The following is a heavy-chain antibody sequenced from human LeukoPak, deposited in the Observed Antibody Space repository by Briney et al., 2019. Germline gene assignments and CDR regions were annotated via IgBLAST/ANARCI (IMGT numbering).Heavy chain of an antibody. Sequence: SETLSLTCTVSGGSISSGGYYWAWLRQLPGKGLEWIGYIYYSGSTNYNPSLKSRVTISVDTSKNQFSLKLSSVTAADTAVYYCARASGDDSAYYFDYWGQGTLVTVSS. CDR1: GGSISSGGYY. V-gene: IGHV4-61*08. D-gene: IGHD3-22*01. J-gene: IGHJ4*02. CDR2: IYYSGST. CDR3: ARASGDDSAYYFDY.